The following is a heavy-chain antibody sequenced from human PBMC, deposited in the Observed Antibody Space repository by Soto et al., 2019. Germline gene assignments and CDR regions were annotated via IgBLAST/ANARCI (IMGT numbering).Heavy chain of an antibody. V-gene: IGHV3-73*02. CDR2: IRSKADSYAT. J-gene: IGHJ5*02. Sequence: EVQLVESGGGLVQPGGSLKLSCAASGFTFSGSAIHWVRQASGKGLEWVGRIRSKADSYATAYAASVKGRFTISRDDSKNTAYLQMNSLKTEDTAVYYCTRPATELLYVPWGQGTLVTVSS. D-gene: IGHD1-7*01. CDR1: GFTFSGSA. CDR3: TRPATELLYVP.